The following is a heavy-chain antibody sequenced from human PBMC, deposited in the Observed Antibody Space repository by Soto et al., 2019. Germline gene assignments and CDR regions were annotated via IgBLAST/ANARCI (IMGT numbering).Heavy chain of an antibody. CDR2: INPNSGGT. V-gene: IGHV1-2*04. CDR1: GYTFTGYY. J-gene: IGHJ6*02. CDR3: ARDRITMVRGDYYGMDV. Sequence: ASVKVSCKASGYTFTGYYMHWVRQAPGQGLEWMGWINPNSGGTNYAQKFQGWVTMTRDTSISTAYMELSRLRSDDTAVYYCARDRITMVRGDYYGMDVRGQGTTVTVSS. D-gene: IGHD3-10*01.